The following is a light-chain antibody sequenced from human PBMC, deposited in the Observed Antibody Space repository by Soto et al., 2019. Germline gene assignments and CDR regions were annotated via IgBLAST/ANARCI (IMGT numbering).Light chain of an antibody. Sequence: DIQMTQSPSSLSASVGDTVTITCRASQSISVHLNWYQQKPGKVPKLLIYAASNLQSGVPLRFSGRGSETDVALTISSLQPEDFATYYCQQSYITPYTFGQGTKLEIK. V-gene: IGKV1-39*01. CDR3: QQSYITPYT. J-gene: IGKJ2*01. CDR1: QSISVH. CDR2: AAS.